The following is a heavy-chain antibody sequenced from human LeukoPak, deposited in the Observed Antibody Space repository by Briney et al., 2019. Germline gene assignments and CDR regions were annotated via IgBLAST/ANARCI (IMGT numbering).Heavy chain of an antibody. CDR3: ATGAAAGTGGDY. J-gene: IGHJ4*02. V-gene: IGHV4-38-2*01. CDR2: IYHSGST. Sequence: PSETLSLTCAVYGGSFSGYYWGWIRQPPGKGLEWIGSIYHSGSTYYNPSLKSRVTISVDTSKNQFSLKLSSVTAADTAVYYCATGAAAGTGGDYWGQGTLVTVSS. CDR1: GGSFSGYY. D-gene: IGHD6-13*01.